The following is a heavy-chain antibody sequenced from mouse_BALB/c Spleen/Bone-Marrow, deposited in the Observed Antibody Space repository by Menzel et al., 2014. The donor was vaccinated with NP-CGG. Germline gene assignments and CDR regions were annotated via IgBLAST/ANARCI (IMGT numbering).Heavy chain of an antibody. CDR3: ARYDGYFDY. Sequence: LEESGAELVRPGTSVKVSCKTSGYAFTDYLMEWLKQRPGQGLEWIGVINPGSGSTNYNEKFKDKATLTADKSSSTAYIQLSSLTSDDSAVYFCARYDGYFDYWGRGTTLTVSS. CDR1: GYAFTDYL. V-gene: IGHV1-54*01. CDR2: INPGSGST. J-gene: IGHJ2*01. D-gene: IGHD2-3*01.